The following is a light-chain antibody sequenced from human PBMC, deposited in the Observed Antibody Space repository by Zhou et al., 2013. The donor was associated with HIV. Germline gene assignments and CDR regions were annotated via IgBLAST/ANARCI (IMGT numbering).Light chain of an antibody. CDR1: QSLLDGDSSY. CDR3: MQSLRSPPQHT. CDR2: SAF. V-gene: IGKV2-28*01. J-gene: IGKJ2*01. Sequence: EIVMTQFPLSLPVTPGEPASISCRSSQSLLDGDSSYLEWYLQKPGQSPQLLIYSAFKRASGVPDRFTGSGSDTDFTLHISRVEAEDVGVYYCMQSLRSPPQHTFGQGTKLEI.